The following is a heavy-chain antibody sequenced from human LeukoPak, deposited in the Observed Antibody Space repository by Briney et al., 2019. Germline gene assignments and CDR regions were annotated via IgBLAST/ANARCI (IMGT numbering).Heavy chain of an antibody. CDR1: GFTFSSYG. CDR3: ARDRGYGDYYFDY. Sequence: PGRSLRLSSAASGFTFSSYGMHWVRQAPGKGLEWVAVIWYDGSNKYYADSVKGRFTISRDNSKNTLYLQMNSLRAEDTAVYYCARDRGYGDYYFDYWGQGTLVTVSS. CDR2: IWYDGSNK. V-gene: IGHV3-33*01. D-gene: IGHD4-17*01. J-gene: IGHJ4*02.